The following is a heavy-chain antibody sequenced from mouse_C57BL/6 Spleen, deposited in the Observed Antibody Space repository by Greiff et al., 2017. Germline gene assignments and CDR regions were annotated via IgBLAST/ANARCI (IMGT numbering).Heavy chain of an antibody. CDR1: GFTFSSYA. CDR2: ISDGGSYT. D-gene: IGHD2-4*01. V-gene: IGHV5-4*01. Sequence: EVHLVESGGGLVKPGGSLKLSCAASGFTFSSYAMSWVRQTPEKRLEWVATISDGGSYTYYPDNVKGRFTISRDNAKNNLYLQMSHLKSEDTAMYYCARSYDYDDWGQGTTLTVSS. CDR3: ARSYDYDD. J-gene: IGHJ2*01.